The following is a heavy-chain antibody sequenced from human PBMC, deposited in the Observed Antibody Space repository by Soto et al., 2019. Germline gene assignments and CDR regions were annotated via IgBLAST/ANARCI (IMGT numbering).Heavy chain of an antibody. CDR3: ALLGSPSAVGNDY. CDR1: GYSFTRDC. CDR2: IYPGDSDT. V-gene: IGHV5-51*01. J-gene: IGHJ4*02. Sequence: ESLKTSCKRSGYSFTRDCIGWVRQMPGKGLEWMGIIYPGDSDTRYSPSFQGQVTISADKSISTAYLQWSSLKASDTPMYYCALLGSPSAVGNDYWGQGTLLTVSS. D-gene: IGHD6-25*01.